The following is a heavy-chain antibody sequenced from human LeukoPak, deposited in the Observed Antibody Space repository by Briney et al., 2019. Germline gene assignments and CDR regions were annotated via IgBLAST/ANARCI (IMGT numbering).Heavy chain of an antibody. J-gene: IGHJ4*02. D-gene: IGHD6-19*01. CDR2: INHSGST. CDR1: GGSFSGYY. V-gene: IGHV4-34*01. Sequence: PSETLSLTCAVYGGSFSGYYWSWIRQPPGKGLEWIGEINHSGSTNYNPSLKSRVTISVDTSKNQFSLKLSSVTAADTAVYYCARDSSGVTGYWGQGTLVTVSS. CDR3: ARDSSGVTGY.